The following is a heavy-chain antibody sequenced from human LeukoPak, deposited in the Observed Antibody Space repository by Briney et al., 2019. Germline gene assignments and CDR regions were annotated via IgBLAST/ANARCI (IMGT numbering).Heavy chain of an antibody. CDR2: IYYSGST. CDR1: GGSISSYY. D-gene: IGHD6-19*01. J-gene: IGHJ4*02. V-gene: IGHV4-59*01. CDR3: ARDATGVAGH. Sequence: SSETPSLTCTVSGGSISSYYWSWIRQPPGKGLEWIGYIYYSGSTNYNPSLKSRVTISVDTSKNQFSLKLSSVTAADTAVYYCARDATGVAGHWGQGTLVTVSS.